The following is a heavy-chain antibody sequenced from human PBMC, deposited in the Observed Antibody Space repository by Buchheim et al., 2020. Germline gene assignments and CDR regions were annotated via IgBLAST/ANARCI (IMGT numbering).Heavy chain of an antibody. CDR2: INHSGST. Sequence: QVQLQQWGAGLLKPSETLSLTCAVYGGSFSGYYWSWIRQPPGKGLEWIGEINHSGSTNYNPSLKSRVTISVDPSKNQFSLKMSSVTAADTAVYYCARGLGGVVPAATRRCWFDPWGQGTL. V-gene: IGHV4-34*01. J-gene: IGHJ5*02. CDR1: GGSFSGYY. D-gene: IGHD2-2*01. CDR3: ARGLGGVVPAATRRCWFDP.